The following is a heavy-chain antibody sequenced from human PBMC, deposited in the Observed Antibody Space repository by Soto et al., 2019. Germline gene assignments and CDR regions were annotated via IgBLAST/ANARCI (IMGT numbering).Heavy chain of an antibody. J-gene: IGHJ3*02. CDR3: ASARLYDDYPEI. D-gene: IGHD3-16*01. CDR1: GASVNSGEYY. CDR2: IHDSETI. Sequence: QVQLQESGPGLVKASQTLSLTCTVSGASVNSGEYYWSWARQPPGRGLERMGYIHDSETIYYNPSLKSRVQILVETFNNQFSLEVSCVTGADAAVYFCASARLYDDYPEIWGLATTVTVSS. V-gene: IGHV4-30-4*01.